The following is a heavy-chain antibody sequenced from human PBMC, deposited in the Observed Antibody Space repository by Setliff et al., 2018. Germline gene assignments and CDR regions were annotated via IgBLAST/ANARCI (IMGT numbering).Heavy chain of an antibody. CDR1: GYTFTSYY. J-gene: IGHJ5*02. V-gene: IGHV1-46*01. CDR3: ASSRVVPAAYNWFDP. Sequence: ASVKVSCKASGYTFTSYYMHWVRQAPGQGLEWMGIINPSGGSTSYAQKFQGRVTMTRDTSTSTVYMELSSLRSEDTAVYYCASSRVVPAAYNWFDPWGQGTLVTVSS. D-gene: IGHD2-2*01. CDR2: INPSGGST.